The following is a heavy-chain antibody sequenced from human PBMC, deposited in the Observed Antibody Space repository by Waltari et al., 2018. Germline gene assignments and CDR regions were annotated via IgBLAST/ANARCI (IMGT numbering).Heavy chain of an antibody. J-gene: IGHJ4*02. CDR1: GASVTRGRYS. CDR3: ARGRGDGANFFFDY. CDR2: VYTSGST. V-gene: IGHV4-61*02. Sequence: QVQLQESGPGLVTPSQTLSLLCTVSGASVTRGRYSWSWTRQPAGKGLEWIGLVYTSGSTKYHPSLKSRVTISVDTSKNQFSLKLSSVTAADTAIYYCARGRGDGANFFFDYWGQGTLVTGSS. D-gene: IGHD3-3*01.